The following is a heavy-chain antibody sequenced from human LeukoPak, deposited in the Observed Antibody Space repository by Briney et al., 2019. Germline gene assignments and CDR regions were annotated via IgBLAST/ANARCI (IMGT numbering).Heavy chain of an antibody. Sequence: KVSCKASGYTFTSYWIGWVRQMPGKGLEWMGIIYPGDSDTRYSPSFQGQVTISADKSISTAYLQWSSLKASDTAMYYCARRHYYDSSGYYFDYWGQGTLVTVSS. V-gene: IGHV5-51*01. J-gene: IGHJ4*02. CDR3: ARRHYYDSSGYYFDY. CDR1: GYTFTSYW. CDR2: IYPGDSDT. D-gene: IGHD3-22*01.